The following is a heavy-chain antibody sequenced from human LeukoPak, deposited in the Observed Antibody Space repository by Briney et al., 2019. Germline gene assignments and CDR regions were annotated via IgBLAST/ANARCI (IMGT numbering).Heavy chain of an antibody. CDR1: GFIVSGTY. D-gene: IGHD1-26*01. V-gene: IGHV3-53*01. CDR3: ARGHSGSYYALYWYFDL. CDR2: IYSGGTT. Sequence: GGSLRLSCAASGFIVSGTYMNWVRQAPGKGLEWVSVIYSGGTTFYADSVRGRFTISRDNSKNTLYLQMNSLRAEDTAIYYCARGHSGSYYALYWYFDLWGRGTLVTVSS. J-gene: IGHJ2*01.